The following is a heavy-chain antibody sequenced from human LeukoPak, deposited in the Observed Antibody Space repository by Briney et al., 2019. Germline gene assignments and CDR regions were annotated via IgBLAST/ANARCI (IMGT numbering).Heavy chain of an antibody. Sequence: TSETLSLTCAVYGGSFSGYYWSWIRQPPGKGLEWIGEINHSGSTNYNPSLKSRVTISVDTSKNQFSLKLSSVTAADTAAYYCARGLRFLEWPYYYYYMDVWGKGTTVTVSS. J-gene: IGHJ6*03. V-gene: IGHV4-34*01. CDR2: INHSGST. D-gene: IGHD3-3*01. CDR1: GGSFSGYY. CDR3: ARGLRFLEWPYYYYYMDV.